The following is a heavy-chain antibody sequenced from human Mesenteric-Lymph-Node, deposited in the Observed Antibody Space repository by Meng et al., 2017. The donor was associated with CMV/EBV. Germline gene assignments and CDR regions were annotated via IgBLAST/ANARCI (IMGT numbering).Heavy chain of an antibody. J-gene: IGHJ4*02. CDR2: INPSGGST. V-gene: IGHV1-46*02. Sequence: SGDTFHSYYLHCVRQAPGQGLEWMGIINPSGGSTSYAQKLQGRVTMTRDTSTSTVYMELSSLRSEDTAVYYCARASEQQLVQSFIDYWGQGTLVTVSS. D-gene: IGHD6-13*01. CDR1: GDTFHSYY. CDR3: ARASEQQLVQSFIDY.